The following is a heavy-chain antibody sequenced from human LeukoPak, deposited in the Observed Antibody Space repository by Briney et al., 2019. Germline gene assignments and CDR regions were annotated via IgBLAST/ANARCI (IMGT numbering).Heavy chain of an antibody. CDR3: AKFFRSVATLWEYYDC. Sequence: GGSLRLSCATSGFAFQTYALSWVRQTPGKGLEWVSTISGSGGHTYHADSVKGRSTISRDNSRDTLYLQMNSLRAEDTAVYYCAKFFRSVATLWEYYDCWGQGTLVTVSS. CDR2: ISGSGGHT. D-gene: IGHD5-12*01. V-gene: IGHV3-23*01. CDR1: GFAFQTYA. J-gene: IGHJ4*02.